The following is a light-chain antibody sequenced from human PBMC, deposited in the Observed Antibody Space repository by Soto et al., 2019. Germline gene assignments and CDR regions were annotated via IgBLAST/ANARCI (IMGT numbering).Light chain of an antibody. V-gene: IGKV3-20*01. CDR3: QQYGSSPIT. Sequence: EIVLTQSPGTLSLSPGERATLSCRASQSVSGSYLAWYQQKPGQAPRLLIYGASSRATGIPDRFSGSGSGTDFTLTISRLEPEDFAVYYCQQYGSSPITFGQGTDWRL. CDR1: QSVSGSY. CDR2: GAS. J-gene: IGKJ5*01.